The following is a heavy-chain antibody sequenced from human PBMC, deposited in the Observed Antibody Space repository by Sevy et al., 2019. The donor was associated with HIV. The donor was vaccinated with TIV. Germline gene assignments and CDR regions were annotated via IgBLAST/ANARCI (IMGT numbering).Heavy chain of an antibody. Sequence: ASVKVSCKASGYTVSSYGISWVRQAPGQGLEWMGWISGYNGNTNFAQKLQGRVTMTTDTSTSTAYMEVRSLRSDDTAVYYCARAGYLNWFDPWGQGTLVTVSS. CDR3: ARAGYLNWFDP. CDR2: ISGYNGNT. J-gene: IGHJ5*02. CDR1: GYTVSSYG. D-gene: IGHD1-1*01. V-gene: IGHV1-18*01.